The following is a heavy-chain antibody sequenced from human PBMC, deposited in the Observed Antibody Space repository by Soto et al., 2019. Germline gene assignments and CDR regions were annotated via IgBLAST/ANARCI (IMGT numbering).Heavy chain of an antibody. CDR1: GFTFDDYA. Sequence: GGSLRLSCAASGFTFDDYAMHWVRQAPGKGLEWVSGISWNSGSIGYADSVKGRFTISRDNAKNSLYLQMNSLRAEDTALYYCAKDIAPYGDLPTDYWGQGTLVTVSS. J-gene: IGHJ4*02. V-gene: IGHV3-9*01. CDR3: AKDIAPYGDLPTDY. CDR2: ISWNSGSI. D-gene: IGHD4-17*01.